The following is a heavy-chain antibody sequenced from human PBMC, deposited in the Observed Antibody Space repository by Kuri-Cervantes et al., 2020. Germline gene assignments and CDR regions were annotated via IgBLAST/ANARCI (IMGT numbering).Heavy chain of an antibody. D-gene: IGHD2-8*01. CDR2: FAPDDGKT. CDR3: AREEGCMLSNMDV. V-gene: IGHV1-24*01. Sequence: ASVKVSCKVSGYTLTELSMHWVRQAPGKGLQWMGGFAPDDGKTVYAQKFQGRVTMTEDTSADTAYMRLSSLRSEDTAVYYCAREEGCMLSNMDVWGKGTTVTVSS. CDR1: GYTLTELS. J-gene: IGHJ6*03.